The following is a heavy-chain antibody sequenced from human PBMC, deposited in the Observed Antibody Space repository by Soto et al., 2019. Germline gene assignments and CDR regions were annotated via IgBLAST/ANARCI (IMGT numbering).Heavy chain of an antibody. J-gene: IGHJ4*02. CDR1: GFTFSNYG. CDR2: IKQDGSEK. Sequence: EVHLVESGGGLVQPGGSLRLSCAASGFTFSNYGMSWVRQAPGKGLEWVANIKQDGSEKYYVDSVKGRFTISRDNAKNSLSLQMNSLRAEDTAVYYCARDFKYWCQGTLVTVSS. V-gene: IGHV3-7*03. CDR3: ARDFKY.